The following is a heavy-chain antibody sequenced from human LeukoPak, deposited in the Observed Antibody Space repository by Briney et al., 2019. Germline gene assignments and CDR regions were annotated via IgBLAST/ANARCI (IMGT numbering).Heavy chain of an antibody. CDR1: GGPIGGYF. D-gene: IGHD3-22*01. CDR3: ARVRDYYYDNCGYYDY. Sequence: SETLSLTCTVSGGPIGGYFWTWIPQPPEKGLECIGHIYYTWNANYDPSLKNRVSISVDTYKNQFSLKLTSVTSADTAKYYCARVRDYYYDNCGYYDYWGQGTLVSVSS. V-gene: IGHV4-59*01. CDR2: IYYTWNA. J-gene: IGHJ4*02.